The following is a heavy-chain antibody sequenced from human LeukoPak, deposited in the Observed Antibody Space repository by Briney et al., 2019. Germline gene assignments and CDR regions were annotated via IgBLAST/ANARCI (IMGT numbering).Heavy chain of an antibody. CDR1: GFTFSSYW. Sequence: PGGSLRLSCAASGFTFSSYWMSWVRQAPGEGLESVANIKQDGSEKYYADSVKGRFTISRDNAKNSLYLQMNSLKAEDTAVHYCARIPVEPRFDYWGQGTLVTVSS. CDR3: ARIPVEPRFDY. D-gene: IGHD4-23*01. J-gene: IGHJ4*02. V-gene: IGHV3-7*01. CDR2: IKQDGSEK.